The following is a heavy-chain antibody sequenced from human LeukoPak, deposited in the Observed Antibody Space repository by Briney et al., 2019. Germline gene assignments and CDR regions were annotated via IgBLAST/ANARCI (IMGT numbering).Heavy chain of an antibody. CDR2: ISSGSSSI. J-gene: IGHJ4*02. CDR3: ARGRATGRSGGDY. Sequence: PGGSLRLSCAASGFTFSSCSMNWVRQAPGKGLEWVSYISSGSSSIYHADSVKGRFTISRDNAENSLYLQMNSLRDEDTAVYYCARGRATGRSGGDYWGQGTLVTVSS. CDR1: GFTFSSCS. V-gene: IGHV3-48*02. D-gene: IGHD3-9*01.